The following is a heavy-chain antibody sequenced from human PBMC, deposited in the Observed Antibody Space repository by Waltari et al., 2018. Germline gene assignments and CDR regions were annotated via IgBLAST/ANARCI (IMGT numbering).Heavy chain of an antibody. CDR3: ARATGSSPAEYFQH. V-gene: IGHV4-38-2*02. J-gene: IGHJ1*01. D-gene: IGHD1-26*01. CDR1: GYSISSGYY. CDR2: IYHSGST. Sequence: QVQLQESGPGLVKPSETLSLTCTVSGYSISSGYYWGWIRQPPGKGLEWIGSIYHSGSTYYNPSLKSRVTISVDTSKNQFSLKLSSVTAADTAVYYCARATGSSPAEYFQHWGQGTLVTVSS.